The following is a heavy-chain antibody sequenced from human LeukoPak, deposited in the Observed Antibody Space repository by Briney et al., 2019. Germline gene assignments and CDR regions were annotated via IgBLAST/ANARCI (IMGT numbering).Heavy chain of an antibody. D-gene: IGHD3-22*01. CDR2: IKEDGSEK. CDR1: GFTFSSYA. CDR3: VREYFYNSSGHGSFRY. J-gene: IGHJ4*02. Sequence: GGSLRLSCAASGFTFSSYAMSWVRQAPGKGLEWVANIKEDGSEKYYVDSVKGRFTISRDNAKNSLYLQMNSLRAEDTAVYYCVREYFYNSSGHGSFRYWGQGTLVTVSS. V-gene: IGHV3-7*01.